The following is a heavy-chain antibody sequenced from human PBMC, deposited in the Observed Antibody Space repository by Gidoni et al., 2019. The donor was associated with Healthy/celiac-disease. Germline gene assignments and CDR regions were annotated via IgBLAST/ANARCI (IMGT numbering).Heavy chain of an antibody. Sequence: EVQLLESGGGLVQPGGSLSLSCAASGFTFSSYAMSWVRQAPGTGLEWVSAISGSGGSTYYADSVKGRFTISRDNSKNTLYLQMNSLRAEDTAVYYCAKLGGRKYGSGSQYYYGMDVWGQGTTVTVSS. J-gene: IGHJ6*02. CDR2: ISGSGGST. CDR3: AKLGGRKYGSGSQYYYGMDV. V-gene: IGHV3-23*01. CDR1: GFTFSSYA. D-gene: IGHD3-10*01.